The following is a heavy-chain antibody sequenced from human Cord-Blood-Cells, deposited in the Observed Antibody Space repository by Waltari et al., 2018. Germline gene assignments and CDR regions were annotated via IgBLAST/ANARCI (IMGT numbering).Heavy chain of an antibody. D-gene: IGHD3-9*01. CDR2: IKHSGST. CDR1: RGSFSGYY. J-gene: IGHJ4*02. Sequence: QVQLQQWGAGLLKPSETLSLTCAVYRGSFSGYYWSWIRQPPGKGLEWIGKIKHSGSTNYNPSLKSRVTISVDTSKNQFSLKLSSVTAADTAVYYCARAETYYDILTGYYDYWGQGTLVTVSS. CDR3: ARAETYYDILTGYYDY. V-gene: IGHV4-34*01.